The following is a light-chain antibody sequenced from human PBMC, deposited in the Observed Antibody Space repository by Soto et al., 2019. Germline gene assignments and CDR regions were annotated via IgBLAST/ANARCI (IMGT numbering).Light chain of an antibody. CDR2: AAS. V-gene: IGKV1-12*01. J-gene: IGKJ4*01. CDR1: QGINSW. Sequence: DIQMTQSPSSVSASVGDRVTITCRASQGINSWLAWYQQRPGKAPKLLIYAASTLQSGVPSRLSRSGSGTDFPPSISSLQPEDFATYYCQKANSFPVTFGGGTKVDIK. CDR3: QKANSFPVT.